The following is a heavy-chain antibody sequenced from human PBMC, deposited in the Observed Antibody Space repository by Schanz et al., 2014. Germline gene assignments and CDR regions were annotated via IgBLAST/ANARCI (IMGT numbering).Heavy chain of an antibody. CDR2: SSSSSSTR. D-gene: IGHD2-15*01. Sequence: ESGGGLVQPGGSLRLSCAASGFTFSSYSMNWVRQAPGKGLAWVSYSSSSSSTRYYADSVKGRFTISRDNAKNSLFLQMNSLRAEDTAVYYCARDFLLEQLGYSHYYYAMDVWGQGTTVTVSS. CDR3: ARDFLLEQLGYSHYYYAMDV. J-gene: IGHJ6*02. CDR1: GFTFSSYS. V-gene: IGHV3-48*01.